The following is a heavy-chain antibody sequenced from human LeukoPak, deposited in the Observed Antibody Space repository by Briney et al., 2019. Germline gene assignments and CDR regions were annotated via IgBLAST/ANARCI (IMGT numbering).Heavy chain of an antibody. J-gene: IGHJ3*02. V-gene: IGHV3-21*01. CDR1: GFTFSSYS. Sequence: PGGSLRLSCAASGFTFSSYSMNWVRQAPGKGLEWVSSISSSSSYIYYADSVEGRFTISRDNAKNSLYLQMNSLRAEDTAVYYCARGSLDAFDIWGQGTMVSVSS. CDR2: ISSSSSYI. CDR3: ARGSLDAFDI.